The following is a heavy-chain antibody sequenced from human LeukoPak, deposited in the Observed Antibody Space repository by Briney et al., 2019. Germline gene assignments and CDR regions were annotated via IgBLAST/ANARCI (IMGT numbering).Heavy chain of an antibody. Sequence: NPSETLSLTCAVSGYYIRSGYLWGWIRQSPGKGLEWLGSIYYSGTTYYNPSLKGRITLTVDTSKTHFSLKLSSVTAADTAVYYCASANFSPFYDFWSGYNGFSKWFDPWGQGTLVTVSS. CDR2: IYYSGTT. J-gene: IGHJ5*02. CDR3: ASANFSPFYDFWSGYNGFSKWFDP. CDR1: GYYIRSGYL. V-gene: IGHV4-38-2*01. D-gene: IGHD3-3*01.